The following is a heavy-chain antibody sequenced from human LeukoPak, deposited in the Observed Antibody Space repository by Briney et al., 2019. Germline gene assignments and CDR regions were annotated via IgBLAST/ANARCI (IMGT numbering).Heavy chain of an antibody. Sequence: SGTLSLTCAVSGGSISSSNWWSWVRQPPGKGLEWIGSVSHDGITKYSPSLGGRVSLSADTSKNAFFMEVHSVTAADSAIYYCARHTIFCSFINCSPFDPWGQGTLVTVSS. D-gene: IGHD3-3*01. V-gene: IGHV4-4*02. CDR1: GGSISSSNW. CDR3: ARHTIFCSFINCSPFDP. J-gene: IGHJ5*02. CDR2: VSHDGIT.